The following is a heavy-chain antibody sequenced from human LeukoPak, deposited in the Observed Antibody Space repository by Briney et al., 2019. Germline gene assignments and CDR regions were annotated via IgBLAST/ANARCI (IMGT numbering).Heavy chain of an antibody. Sequence: SETLSLTCTVSGGSISSGSYYWSWIRQPAGKGLEWIGRIYTSGSTNYNPSLKSRVTISVDTSKNQFSLKLCSVTAADTAVYYCARDLYGDYAFDIWGQGTLVTVSS. CDR1: GGSISSGSYY. CDR2: IYTSGST. D-gene: IGHD4-17*01. CDR3: ARDLYGDYAFDI. V-gene: IGHV4-61*02. J-gene: IGHJ3*02.